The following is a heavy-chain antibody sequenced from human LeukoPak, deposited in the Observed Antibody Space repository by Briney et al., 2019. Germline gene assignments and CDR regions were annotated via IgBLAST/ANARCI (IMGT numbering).Heavy chain of an antibody. J-gene: IGHJ4*02. CDR3: ATLLGFWSGTVDY. V-gene: IGHV1-24*01. D-gene: IGHD3-3*01. CDR2: FDPEDGET. CDR1: GYTLTELS. Sequence: ASVKVSCKVSGYTLTELSMHWVRQAPGKGLEWMGGFDPEDGETIYAQKFQGRVTMTEDISTDTAYMELSSLRSEDTAVYYCATLLGFWSGTVDYWGQGTLVTVSS.